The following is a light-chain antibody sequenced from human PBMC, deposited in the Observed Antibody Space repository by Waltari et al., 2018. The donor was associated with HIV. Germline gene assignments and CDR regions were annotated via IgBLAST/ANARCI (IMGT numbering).Light chain of an antibody. CDR2: YDN. CDR3: QVWDSDSDHV. Sequence: SYVLTQPPSVSVAPGETATITCAGNNIGSKNVHWYQPRPGQAPILVIYYDNERPSGIPERFSGSNSGNTATLTIRRVEVADEADYYCQVWDSDSDHVFGPGTEVTVL. J-gene: IGLJ1*01. CDR1: NIGSKN. V-gene: IGLV3-21*01.